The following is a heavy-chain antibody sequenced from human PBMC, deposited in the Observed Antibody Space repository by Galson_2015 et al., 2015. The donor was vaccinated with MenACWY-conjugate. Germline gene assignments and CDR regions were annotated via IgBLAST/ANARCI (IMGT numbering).Heavy chain of an antibody. J-gene: IGHJ4*02. D-gene: IGHD5-24*01. CDR1: GFTFSTYN. CDR2: IASGTGSTI. CDR3: GRDNNWAVDF. Sequence: SLRLSCAASGFTFSTYNMHRVRQAPGKGLEWLSFIASGTGSTIHYTDSVKGRFTISRDNAKNSLYLQMNSLRDEDTALYYCGRDNNWAVDFWGPGTLVTVSS. V-gene: IGHV3-48*02.